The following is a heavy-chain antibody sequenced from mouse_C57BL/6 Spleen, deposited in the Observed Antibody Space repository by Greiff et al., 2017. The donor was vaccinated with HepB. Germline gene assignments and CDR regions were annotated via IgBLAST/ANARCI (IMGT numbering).Heavy chain of an antibody. D-gene: IGHD1-2*01. J-gene: IGHJ2*01. CDR3: ARAHYYASFDY. CDR2: IDPSDSET. CDR1: GYTFTSYW. Sequence: VKLQQPGAELVRPGSSVKLSCKASGYTFTSYWMHWVKQRPIQGLEWIGNIDPSDSETHYNQKFKDKATLTVDKSSSTAYMQLSSLTSEDSAVYYCARAHYYASFDYWGQGTTLTVSS. V-gene: IGHV1-52*01.